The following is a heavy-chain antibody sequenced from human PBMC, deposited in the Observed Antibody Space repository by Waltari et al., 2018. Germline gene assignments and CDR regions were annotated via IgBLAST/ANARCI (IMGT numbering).Heavy chain of an antibody. J-gene: IGHJ4*02. CDR3: ARLAVADD. CDR1: GYTFTGYC. D-gene: IGHD6-19*01. CDR2: IKPNRCGT. Sequence: QVQLVQSGAEVKKPGASVKVSCKASGYTFTGYCMDRVRQAPGQGLEWMGSIKPNRCGTNYAQKLQGRVTMSRETSISTAYMELSWLRSDDTAVYYCARLAVADDWGQGTRVTVSS. V-gene: IGHV1-2*02.